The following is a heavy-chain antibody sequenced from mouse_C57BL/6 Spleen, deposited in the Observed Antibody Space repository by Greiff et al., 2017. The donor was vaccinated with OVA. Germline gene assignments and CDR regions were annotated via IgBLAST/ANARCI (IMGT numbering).Heavy chain of an antibody. CDR3: TRRGTTVVAHFDY. CDR2: IDPETGGT. V-gene: IGHV1-15*01. CDR1: GYTFTDYE. Sequence: VQLQQSGAELVRPGASVTLSCKASGYTFTDYEMHWVKQTPVHGLEWIGAIDPETGGTAYNQKFKGKAILTADKSSSTAYMELRSLTSEDSAVYYCTRRGTTVVAHFDYWGQGTTLTVSS. J-gene: IGHJ2*01. D-gene: IGHD1-1*01.